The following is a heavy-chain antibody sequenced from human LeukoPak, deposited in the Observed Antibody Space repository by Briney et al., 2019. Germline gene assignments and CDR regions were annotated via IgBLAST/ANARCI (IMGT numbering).Heavy chain of an antibody. V-gene: IGHV4-39*01. CDR2: IYYSGST. CDR1: GGSISSSSYY. Sequence: SETLSLTCTVSGGSISSSSYYWGWIRQPPGKGLEWIGSIYYSGSTYYNPSLKSRVTISVDTSKNQFSLKLSSVTAADTAVYYCARPRLSGSGSYSFDYWGQGTLVTVSS. CDR3: ARPRLSGSGSYSFDY. J-gene: IGHJ4*02. D-gene: IGHD3-10*01.